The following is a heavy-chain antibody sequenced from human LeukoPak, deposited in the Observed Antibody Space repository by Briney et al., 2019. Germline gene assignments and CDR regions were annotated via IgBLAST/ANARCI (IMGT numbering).Heavy chain of an antibody. Sequence: GGSLRLSCAASGFTFSSYWMNWVRQAPGKGLEWVANIKQDGSETNYVDSVKGRFTISRDNAKNSLYLQMNSLRAEDTAVYYCASGLELDYWGQGTLVTVSS. CDR2: IKQDGSET. CDR1: GFTFSSYW. CDR3: ASGLELDY. V-gene: IGHV3-7*03. J-gene: IGHJ4*02.